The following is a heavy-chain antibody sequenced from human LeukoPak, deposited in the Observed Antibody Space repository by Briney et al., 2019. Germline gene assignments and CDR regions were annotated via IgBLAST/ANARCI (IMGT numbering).Heavy chain of an antibody. CDR2: INPSGGST. CDR1: GYTFTSYY. J-gene: IGHJ4*02. V-gene: IGHV1-46*01. D-gene: IGHD3-22*01. CDR3: AKSYYDSSGYRGDLEY. Sequence: ASVKVSCKASGYTFTSYYMHWVRQAPGQGLEWMGIINPSGGSTSYAQKFQGRVTMTRDTSTSTVYMELSSLRSEDTAVYYCAKSYYDSSGYRGDLEYWGQGTLVTVSS.